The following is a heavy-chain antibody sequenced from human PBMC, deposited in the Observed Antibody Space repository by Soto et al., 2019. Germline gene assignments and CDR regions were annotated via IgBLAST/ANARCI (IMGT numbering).Heavy chain of an antibody. CDR3: ARWSAGTIFDY. V-gene: IGHV4-39*01. CDR1: RGSISSSSYY. Sequence: QLQLQESGPGLVKPSETLSLTRTVSRGSISSSSYYWGWIRQPPGKGLESIGNIYYRGSTYYNPSLKSRVTISVDTSKNQFSLKLSSVTAADKAVYDCARWSAGTIFDYWGQGTLVTVSS. J-gene: IGHJ4*02. CDR2: IYYRGST. D-gene: IGHD1-26*01.